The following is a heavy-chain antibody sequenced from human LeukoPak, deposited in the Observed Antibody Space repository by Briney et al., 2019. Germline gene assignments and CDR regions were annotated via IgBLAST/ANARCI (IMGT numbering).Heavy chain of an antibody. CDR1: GGTFSSYA. Sequence: ASVKVSCKASGGTFSSYAISWVRQAPGQGLEWMGGIIPIFGTANYAQKFQGRVTMTRDTSISTAYMDLSSLRSEDTAVYYCARGSIEWFQRQDAFDIWGQGTMVTVPS. CDR3: ARGSIEWFQRQDAFDI. J-gene: IGHJ3*02. D-gene: IGHD3-3*01. V-gene: IGHV1-69*05. CDR2: IIPIFGTA.